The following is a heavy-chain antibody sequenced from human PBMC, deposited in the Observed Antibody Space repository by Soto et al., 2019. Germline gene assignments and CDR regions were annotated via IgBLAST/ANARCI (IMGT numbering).Heavy chain of an antibody. J-gene: IGHJ6*02. D-gene: IGHD3-10*01. CDR2: IRSKADGGTT. Sequence: PGGSLRLSCTASGFTFGDYGLSWFRQAPGKGLEWVSFIRSKADGGTTEYAASVEGRFTVSRDDSKSIVYLQMNSLKAEDTAIYYCARQYFGVGGMDVWGQGTTVTVSS. V-gene: IGHV3-49*03. CDR3: ARQYFGVGGMDV. CDR1: GFTFGDYG.